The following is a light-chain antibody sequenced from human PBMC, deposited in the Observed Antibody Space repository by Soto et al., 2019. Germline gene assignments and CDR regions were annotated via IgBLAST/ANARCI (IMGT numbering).Light chain of an antibody. Sequence: EIVMTQSPATLSVSPGEGATVSCRASQSVRTKLAWYQQKAGQAPRLLIYGASTRASGVSDRFSGSGSGTEYTLTISRLQSEDFAVYYCQQYDTWPSITFGQGTRLENK. CDR1: QSVRTK. J-gene: IGKJ5*01. V-gene: IGKV3-15*01. CDR3: QQYDTWPSIT. CDR2: GAS.